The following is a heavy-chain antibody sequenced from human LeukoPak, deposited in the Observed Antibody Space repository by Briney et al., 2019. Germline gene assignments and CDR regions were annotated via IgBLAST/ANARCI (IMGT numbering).Heavy chain of an antibody. CDR3: AKDLFDGGRGWTPIRFLEWSYDAFDI. J-gene: IGHJ3*02. Sequence: LGGSLRLSCAASGFTFSSYAMSWVRQAPGKGLEWVSAISGSGGSTYYADSVKGRFTISRDNSKNTLYLQMNSLRAEDTAVYYCAKDLFDGGRGWTPIRFLEWSYDAFDIWGQGTMVTVSS. CDR1: GFTFSSYA. D-gene: IGHD3-3*01. CDR2: ISGSGGST. V-gene: IGHV3-23*01.